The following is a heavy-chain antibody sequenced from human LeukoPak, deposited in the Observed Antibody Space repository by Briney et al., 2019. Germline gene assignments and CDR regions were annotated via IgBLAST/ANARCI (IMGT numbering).Heavy chain of an antibody. J-gene: IGHJ4*02. CDR2: INHSGST. CDR1: GGSFSGYY. CDR3: ARGPLRSYDFWSGYPRWYFDY. D-gene: IGHD3-3*01. V-gene: IGHV4-34*01. Sequence: PSETLSLTCAVYGGSFSGYYWSWIRQPPEKGLEWIGEINHSGSTNYNPSLKSRVTISVDTSKNQFSLKLSSVTAADTAVYYCARGPLRSYDFWSGYPRWYFDYWGQGTLVTVSS.